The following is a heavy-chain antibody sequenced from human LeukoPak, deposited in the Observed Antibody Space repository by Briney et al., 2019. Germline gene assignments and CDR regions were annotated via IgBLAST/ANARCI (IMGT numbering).Heavy chain of an antibody. V-gene: IGHV3-7*01. CDR1: GFTFSTYW. D-gene: IGHD6-6*01. CDR3: VSRYSSSSGNY. Sequence: PGGSLRFSCATSGFTFSTYWMNWVRQAPGKGLGWVANIKPDGSDKYYVDSVKGRFTISRDNAKNSLYLQMNSLRAEDTAVYYCVSRYSSSSGNYWGQGTLVTVSS. CDR2: IKPDGSDK. J-gene: IGHJ4*02.